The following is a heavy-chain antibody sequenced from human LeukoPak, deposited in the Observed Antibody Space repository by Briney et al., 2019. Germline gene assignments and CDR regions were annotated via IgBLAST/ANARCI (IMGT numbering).Heavy chain of an antibody. J-gene: IGHJ3*02. V-gene: IGHV1-8*01. Sequence: GASVKVSCKASGYTFTSYDINWVRQATGQGLEWMGWMNPNSGNTGYAQKFQGRVTMTRNTSISTAYMELSSLRSEDTAVYYCARGFDYGDYGANAFDIWGQGTMVTVSS. CDR2: MNPNSGNT. CDR1: GYTFTSYD. CDR3: ARGFDYGDYGANAFDI. D-gene: IGHD4-17*01.